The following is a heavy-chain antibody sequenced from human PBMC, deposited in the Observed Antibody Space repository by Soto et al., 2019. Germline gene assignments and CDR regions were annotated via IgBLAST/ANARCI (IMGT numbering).Heavy chain of an antibody. CDR2: IYPGDSDT. Sequence: PGESLKISCKGSGYSFPTFWIGWVRQMPGKGLEWMGVIYPGDSDTRYSPSFQGQVTISADRSISTAYLQWSSLKASDTAIYYCARSGRNAYYNMDVWGQGTTVT. J-gene: IGHJ6*02. V-gene: IGHV5-51*01. D-gene: IGHD3-16*01. CDR1: GYSFPTFW. CDR3: ARSGRNAYYNMDV.